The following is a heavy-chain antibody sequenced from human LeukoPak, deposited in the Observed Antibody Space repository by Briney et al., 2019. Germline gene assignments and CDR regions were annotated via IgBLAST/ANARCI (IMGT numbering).Heavy chain of an antibody. CDR3: AKDPGDDIAAAGPAIDY. D-gene: IGHD6-13*01. V-gene: IGHV3-30*04. Sequence: PGGSLRLSCAASGFTFSSYAMHWVRQAPGKGLEWVAVISYDGSNKYYADSVKGRFTISRDNSKNSLYLQMNSLRAEDTALYYCAKDPGDDIAAAGPAIDYWGQGTLVTVSS. CDR1: GFTFSSYA. J-gene: IGHJ4*02. CDR2: ISYDGSNK.